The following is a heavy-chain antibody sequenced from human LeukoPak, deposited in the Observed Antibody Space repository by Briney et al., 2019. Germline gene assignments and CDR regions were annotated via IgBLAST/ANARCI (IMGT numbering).Heavy chain of an antibody. J-gene: IGHJ3*02. D-gene: IGHD5-18*01. CDR2: MNPNSGNT. V-gene: IGHV1-8*01. Sequence: ASVKVSCKASGYTFTSYDINWVQQATGQGLEWMGWMNPNSGNTGYAQKFQGRVTMTRNTSISTAYMELSSLRSEDTAVYYCARGADTAHRDAFDIWGQGTMVTVSS. CDR3: ARGADTAHRDAFDI. CDR1: GYTFTSYD.